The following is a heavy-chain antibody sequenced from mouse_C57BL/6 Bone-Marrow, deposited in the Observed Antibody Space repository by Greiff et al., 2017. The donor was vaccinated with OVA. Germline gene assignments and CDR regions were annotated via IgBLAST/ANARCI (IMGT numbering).Heavy chain of an antibody. CDR1: GFTFSSYA. CDR3: ARDRGYGNPFDY. J-gene: IGHJ2*01. CDR2: ISDGGSYT. V-gene: IGHV5-4*01. Sequence: EVQGVESGGGLVKPGGSLKLSCAASGFTFSSYAMSWVRQTPEKRLEWVATISDGGSYTYYPDNVKGRFTISRDNAKNNLYLQMSHLKSEDTAMYYCARDRGYGNPFDYWGQGTTLTVSS. D-gene: IGHD2-10*02.